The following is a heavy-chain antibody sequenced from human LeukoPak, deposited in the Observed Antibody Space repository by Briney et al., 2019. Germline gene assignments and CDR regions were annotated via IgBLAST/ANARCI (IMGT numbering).Heavy chain of an antibody. J-gene: IGHJ4*02. Sequence: SETLSLTRTVSGDSISSSNYYWGWIRQPPGKGLEWIGSTPYSGDTVYNPSLKSRIIISVDTSKNQFSLKLTSVTAADTAVYYCVRSLATSGMYWGQGTLVTVSS. CDR3: VRSLATSGMY. CDR1: GDSISSSNYY. D-gene: IGHD6-13*01. V-gene: IGHV4-39*01. CDR2: TPYSGDT.